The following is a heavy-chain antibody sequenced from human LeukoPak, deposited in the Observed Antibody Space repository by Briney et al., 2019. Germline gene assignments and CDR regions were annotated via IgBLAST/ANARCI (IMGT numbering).Heavy chain of an antibody. V-gene: IGHV1-69*05. CDR2: IIPIFGTA. CDR3: ARGAVPAATVDY. D-gene: IGHD2-2*01. CDR1: GGTFSSYA. J-gene: IGHJ4*02. Sequence: SVKVSCKASGGTFSSYAISWVRQAPGQGPEWMGGIIPIFGTANYAQKFQGRVTITTDESTSTAYMELSSLRSEDTAVYYCARGAVPAATVDYWGQGTLVTVSS.